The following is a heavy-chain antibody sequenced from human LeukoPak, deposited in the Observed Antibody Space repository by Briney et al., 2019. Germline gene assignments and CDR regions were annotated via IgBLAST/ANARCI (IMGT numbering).Heavy chain of an antibody. CDR3: ARDNDYYGSGTQLDY. V-gene: IGHV3-21*01. Sequence: GGSLRLSCAASGFTFSSYAMSWVRQAPGKGLEWVSSISSSSSYIYYADSVKGRFTISRDNAKNSLYLQMNSLRAEDTAVYYCARDNDYYGSGTQLDYWGQGTLVTVSS. CDR2: ISSSSSYI. CDR1: GFTFSSYA. J-gene: IGHJ4*02. D-gene: IGHD3-10*01.